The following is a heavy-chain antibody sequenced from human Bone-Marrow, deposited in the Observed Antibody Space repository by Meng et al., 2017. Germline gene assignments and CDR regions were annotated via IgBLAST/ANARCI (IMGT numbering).Heavy chain of an antibody. V-gene: IGHV5-51*01. CDR2: IYPGDSDT. CDR3: ARLSYDILTGYYDRNYYYYGMDV. Sequence: GESLKISCKGSGYSFTSYWIGWVRQMPGKGLEWMGIIYPGDSDTRYSPSFQGQVTISADKSISTAYLQWSSLKASDTAMYYCARLSYDILTGYYDRNYYYYGMDVWGQGTTVTGSS. J-gene: IGHJ6*02. D-gene: IGHD3-9*01. CDR1: GYSFTSYW.